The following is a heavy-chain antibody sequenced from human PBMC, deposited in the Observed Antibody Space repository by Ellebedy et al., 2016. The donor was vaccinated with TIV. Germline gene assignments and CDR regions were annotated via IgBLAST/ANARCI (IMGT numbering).Heavy chain of an antibody. V-gene: IGHV4-4*02. D-gene: IGHD1-26*01. CDR2: IYHSGST. CDR3: ARDGWELSMDFDY. CDR1: GGSISSSNW. Sequence: SETLSLXCAVSGGSISSSNWWSWVRQPPGKGLEWIGEIYHSGSTNYNPSLKSRVTISVDKSKNQFSLKLSSVTAADTAVYYCARDGWELSMDFDYWGQGTLVTVSS. J-gene: IGHJ4*02.